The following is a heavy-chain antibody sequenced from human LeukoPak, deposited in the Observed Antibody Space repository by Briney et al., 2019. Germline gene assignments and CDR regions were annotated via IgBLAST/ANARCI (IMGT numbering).Heavy chain of an antibody. V-gene: IGHV3-20*01. CDR1: GFTFDDYG. Sequence: GGSLRLSCAASGFTFDDYGMSWVRQAPGKGLEWVSGINRNGGSTGYADSVKGRFTISRDNAKNSLYLQMNSLRAEDTALYHCARVDSSGWWGAFDIWGQGTMVTVSS. CDR2: INRNGGST. D-gene: IGHD6-19*01. J-gene: IGHJ3*02. CDR3: ARVDSSGWWGAFDI.